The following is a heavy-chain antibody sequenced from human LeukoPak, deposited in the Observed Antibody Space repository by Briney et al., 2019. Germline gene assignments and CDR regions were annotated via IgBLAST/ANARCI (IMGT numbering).Heavy chain of an antibody. CDR3: AAVVRGVIIK. CDR1: GGSISSYY. Sequence: PSETLSLTCTVSGGSISSYYWSWIRQLPGKGLEWIGYIYYSGSTNYNPSLKSRVTISVDTSKNQFSLKLSSVTAADTAVYYCAAVVRGVIIKGGQGTLVTVSS. J-gene: IGHJ4*02. D-gene: IGHD3-10*01. CDR2: IYYSGST. V-gene: IGHV4-59*01.